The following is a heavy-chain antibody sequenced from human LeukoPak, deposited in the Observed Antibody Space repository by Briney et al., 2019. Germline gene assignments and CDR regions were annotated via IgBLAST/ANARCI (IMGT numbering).Heavy chain of an antibody. CDR2: ISPGGGTT. Sequence: GGSLRLSCAVSGFAFGSEAMSWVRQSPARGLEWVASISPGGGTTYYADYVKGRFTISRDNSNNSLFVQMNSLRAEDTAVYFCARDLSAGYWSPFDPWGQGTLVTVSS. D-gene: IGHD1-1*01. V-gene: IGHV3-23*01. J-gene: IGHJ5*02. CDR3: ARDLSAGYWSPFDP. CDR1: GFAFGSEA.